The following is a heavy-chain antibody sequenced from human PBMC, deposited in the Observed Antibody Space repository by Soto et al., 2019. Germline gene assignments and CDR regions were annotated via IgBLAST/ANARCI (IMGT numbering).Heavy chain of an antibody. Sequence: QVQLVESGGGVVQPGGSLRLSCAGAGFNFNNYGMYWVRRGHGKGLEWVAFISFQGTNDYYAEAVKGRFTISKDYSKKTLFLQMNSLRADDTAMYYCVKLMFDHDSSGFSGDYWGQGTLVTVS. J-gene: IGHJ4*02. D-gene: IGHD3-22*01. CDR2: ISFQGTND. V-gene: IGHV3-30*02. CDR1: GFNFNNYG. CDR3: VKLMFDHDSSGFSGDY.